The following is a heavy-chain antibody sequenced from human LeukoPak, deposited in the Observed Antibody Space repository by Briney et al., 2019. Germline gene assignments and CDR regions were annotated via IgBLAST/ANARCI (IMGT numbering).Heavy chain of an antibody. CDR3: ARDARISSSSWFDP. Sequence: GGSLRLSCAASGFTFSSYGMHWVRQAPGKGLEWVAVIWYDGSNKYYADSVKGRFTISRDNSKNTLYLQMNSLRAEDTAVYYCARDARISSSSWFDPWGRGTLVTVSS. V-gene: IGHV3-33*01. J-gene: IGHJ5*02. CDR2: IWYDGSNK. D-gene: IGHD6-6*01. CDR1: GFTFSSYG.